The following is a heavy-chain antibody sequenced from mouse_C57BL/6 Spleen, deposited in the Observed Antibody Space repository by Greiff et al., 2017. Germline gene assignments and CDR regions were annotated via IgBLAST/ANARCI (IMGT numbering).Heavy chain of an antibody. J-gene: IGHJ1*03. CDR2: ISSGGSYT. CDR1: GFTFSSYG. Sequence: EVKLQESGGDLVKPGGSLKLSCAASGFTFSSYGMSWVRQTPDKRLEWVATISSGGSYTYYPDSVKGRFTISRDNAKNTLYLQMSSLKSEDTAMYYCARLGGSSLGNWYVDVWGTGTTVTVSS. CDR3: ARLGGSSLGNWYVDV. V-gene: IGHV5-6*01. D-gene: IGHD1-1*01.